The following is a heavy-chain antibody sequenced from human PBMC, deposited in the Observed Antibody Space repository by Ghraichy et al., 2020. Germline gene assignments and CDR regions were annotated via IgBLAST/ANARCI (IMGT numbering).Heavy chain of an antibody. V-gene: IGHV7-4-1*02. J-gene: IGHJ4*02. D-gene: IGHD3-16*01. CDR2: INTNTGNP. Sequence: ASVKVSCKISGYTFTSLGINWVRQAPGHGLDWMGWINTNTGNPMYAQGFTGRFVFSLDTSVSTAYLQITNLKAEDTAVYYCARDNRIGGKDLDYWGQGTLVIVSS. CDR3: ARDNRIGGKDLDY. CDR1: GYTFTSLG.